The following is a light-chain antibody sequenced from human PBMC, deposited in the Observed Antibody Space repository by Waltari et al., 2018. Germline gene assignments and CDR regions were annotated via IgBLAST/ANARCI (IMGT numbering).Light chain of an antibody. CDR1: QSVSSR. CDR3: QQYNNWRLT. J-gene: IGKJ5*01. Sequence: EIVMTQSPPTLSVSPGERATLPSRASQSVSSRLAWYKQKPGQAPRLLIYGASTRATGIPARFSGSGSGAEFALTSSGLQSEDVAVYYCQQYNNWRLTFGQGTRLEIK. V-gene: IGKV3-15*01. CDR2: GAS.